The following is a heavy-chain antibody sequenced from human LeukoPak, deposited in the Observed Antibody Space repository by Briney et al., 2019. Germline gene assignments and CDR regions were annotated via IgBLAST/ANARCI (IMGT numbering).Heavy chain of an antibody. CDR3: AKEGSSSVWVYWYFDL. CDR2: ISYDGSNK. V-gene: IGHV3-30-3*01. CDR1: GFTFSSYA. Sequence: GGSLRLSCAASGFTFSSYAMHWVRQAPGKGLEWVAVISYDGSNKYYADSVKGRFTISRDNSKNTLYLQMNSLRAEDTAVYYCAKEGSSSVWVYWYFDLWGRGTLVTVSS. J-gene: IGHJ2*01. D-gene: IGHD6-13*01.